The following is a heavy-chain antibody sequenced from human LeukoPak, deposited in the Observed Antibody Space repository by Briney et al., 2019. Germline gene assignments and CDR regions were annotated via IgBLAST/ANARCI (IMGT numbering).Heavy chain of an antibody. CDR3: ARGGSAFVGGLDY. J-gene: IGHJ4*02. V-gene: IGHV3-48*03. Sequence: PGGTLRLSCAASGFTFNSHEMNWVRQAPGKGLEWVSYISSSGSTTYYADSAKGRFTISRDNAKNSLYLQMNSLRAEDTAVYYCARGGSAFVGGLDYWGQGTLVTVSS. CDR1: GFTFNSHE. CDR2: ISSSGSTT. D-gene: IGHD2-2*01.